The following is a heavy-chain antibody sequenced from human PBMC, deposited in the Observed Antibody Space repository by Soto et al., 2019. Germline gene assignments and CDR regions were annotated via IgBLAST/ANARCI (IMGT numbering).Heavy chain of an antibody. CDR3: ARDSAADPYYYYGMDV. V-gene: IGHV4-61*01. D-gene: IGHD6-13*01. CDR2: IYYSGST. J-gene: IGHJ6*02. CDR1: GGSVSSGSYY. Sequence: SETLSLTCTVSGGSVSSGSYYWSWIRQPPGKGLEWIGYIYYSGSTNYNPSLKSQVTILVDTSKNQFSLKLSSVTAADTAVYYCARDSAADPYYYYGMDVWGQGTTVTVSS.